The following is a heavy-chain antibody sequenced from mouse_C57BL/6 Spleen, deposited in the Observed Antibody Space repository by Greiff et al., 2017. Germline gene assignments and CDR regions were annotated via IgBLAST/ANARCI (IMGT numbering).Heavy chain of an antibody. CDR3: ARSVTTVRYFDV. CDR2: IYPGDGDT. Sequence: QVQLQQSGAELVKPGASVKISCKASGYAFSSYWMNWVKQRPGKGLEWIGQIYPGDGDTNYNGKFKGKATLTADKSSSTAYMQLSSLTSEDSAVYFCARSVTTVRYFDVWGTGTTVTVSS. D-gene: IGHD1-1*01. J-gene: IGHJ1*03. CDR1: GYAFSSYW. V-gene: IGHV1-80*01.